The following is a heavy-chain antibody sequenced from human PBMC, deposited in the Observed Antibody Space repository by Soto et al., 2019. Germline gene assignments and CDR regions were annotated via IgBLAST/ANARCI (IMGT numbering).Heavy chain of an antibody. J-gene: IGHJ6*03. D-gene: IGHD3-10*01. CDR3: ARLVYGSGSMDV. V-gene: IGHV3-48*01. CDR2: IGSSGITT. CDR1: GFTFSSYS. Sequence: GGSLRLSCAASGFTFSSYSMNWVRQAPGKGLEWVSFIGSSGITTYYADSVKGRFTTSRDNAKNSLYLQMSSLRAEDTAGYFCARLVYGSGSMDVWGKATTVTVSS.